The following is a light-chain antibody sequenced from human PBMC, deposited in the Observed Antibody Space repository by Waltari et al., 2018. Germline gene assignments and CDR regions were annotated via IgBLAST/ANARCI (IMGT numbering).Light chain of an antibody. V-gene: IGLV2-14*01. J-gene: IGLJ2*01. Sequence: QSALTQPASVSGSPGPSITISCTGTSSDVGGYNYVSWYQQPPGKAPKLMIYDVSNRPSGVSNRFSGSKSGNTASLTISGLQAEDEADYYCSSYTSSSLVVFGGGTKLTVL. CDR2: DVS. CDR3: SSYTSSSLVV. CDR1: SSDVGGYNY.